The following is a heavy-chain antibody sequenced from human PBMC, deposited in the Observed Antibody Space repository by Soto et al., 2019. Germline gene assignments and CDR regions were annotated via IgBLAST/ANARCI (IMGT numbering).Heavy chain of an antibody. D-gene: IGHD3-9*01. Sequence: GGSLRLSCAASGFTFSSYAMSWFRQAPGKGLEWVSAISVSGGRTNYADSVRGRFIISRDNSKNTLYLQMNSLRAEDTAVYYCAKDPPTIAYWYFDLWGRGTLVTVSS. J-gene: IGHJ2*01. V-gene: IGHV3-23*01. CDR3: AKDPPTIAYWYFDL. CDR1: GFTFSSYA. CDR2: ISVSGGRT.